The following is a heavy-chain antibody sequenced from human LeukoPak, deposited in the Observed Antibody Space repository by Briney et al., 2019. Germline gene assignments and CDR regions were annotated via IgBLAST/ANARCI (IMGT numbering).Heavy chain of an antibody. CDR3: ARDTYYYDSSGYSYFDY. CDR2: IYHSGST. Sequence: SETLSLTCAVSGYSISSGYYWGWTRQPPGKGLEWIGSIYHSGSTYYNPSLKSRVTISVDTSKNQFSLKLSSVTAADTAVYYCARDTYYYDSSGYSYFDYWGQGTLVTVSS. CDR1: GYSISSGYY. D-gene: IGHD3-22*01. V-gene: IGHV4-38-2*02. J-gene: IGHJ4*02.